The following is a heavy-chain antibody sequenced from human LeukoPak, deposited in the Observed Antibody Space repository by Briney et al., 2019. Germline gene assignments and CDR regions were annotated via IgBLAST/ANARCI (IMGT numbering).Heavy chain of an antibody. V-gene: IGHV3-7*01. D-gene: IGHD3-10*01. Sequence: GGSLRLSCVASGFTFSIHWMDWVRQVPGKGLEWVANIKQDGIEKYFVGSVKGRFAISRDNAKNSLYLQMNSLRVEDTAVYYCAREGMVRGVPDAFDLWGQGTMVTVSS. CDR2: IKQDGIEK. CDR3: AREGMVRGVPDAFDL. CDR1: GFTFSIHW. J-gene: IGHJ3*01.